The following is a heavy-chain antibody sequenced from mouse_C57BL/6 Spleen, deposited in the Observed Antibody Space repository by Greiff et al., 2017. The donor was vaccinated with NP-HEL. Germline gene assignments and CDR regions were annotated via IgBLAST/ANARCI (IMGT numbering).Heavy chain of an antibody. CDR2: IDPSDSYT. J-gene: IGHJ4*01. D-gene: IGHD1-1*01. CDR3: ARTLITTASVYAMDY. CDR1: GYTFTSYW. Sequence: VQLHQSGAELVMPGASVKLSCKASGYTFTSYWMHWVKQRPGQGLEWIGEIDPSDSYTNYNQKFKGKSTLTVDKSSSTAYMQLSSLTSEDSAVYYCARTLITTASVYAMDYWGQGTSVTVSS. V-gene: IGHV1-69*01.